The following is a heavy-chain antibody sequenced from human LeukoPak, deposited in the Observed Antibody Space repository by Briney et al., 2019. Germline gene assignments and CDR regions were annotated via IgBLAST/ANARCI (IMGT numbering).Heavy chain of an antibody. CDR2: IKEDGSQK. Sequence: GGSLRLSCAGSGFTFNRYWMTWVRQAPGKGPEWVANIKEDGSQKYYVDSVKGRFTISRDNAKNSLYLQMNSLRVEDTAVYFCVRDTYGPSDSWGQGTLVTVSS. V-gene: IGHV3-7*01. D-gene: IGHD3-10*01. CDR1: GFTFNRYW. CDR3: VRDTYGPSDS. J-gene: IGHJ4*02.